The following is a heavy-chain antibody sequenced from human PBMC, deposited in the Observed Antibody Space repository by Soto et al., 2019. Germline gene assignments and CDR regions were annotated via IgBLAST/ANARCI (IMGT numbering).Heavy chain of an antibody. V-gene: IGHV1-2*04. D-gene: IGHD3-10*01. J-gene: IGHJ6*02. CDR3: ASAIGQRFGDNDGMDV. CDR1: GYTFTAYY. Sequence: QVQLVQSGAEVKKPGASVKVSCKASGYTFTAYYMHWVRQAPGQGLEWMGWINPNSGGTNYAQKFQGWVTMTRDTSISTAYMELSRLRSDDTAVYYCASAIGQRFGDNDGMDVWGQGTTVTVSS. CDR2: INPNSGGT.